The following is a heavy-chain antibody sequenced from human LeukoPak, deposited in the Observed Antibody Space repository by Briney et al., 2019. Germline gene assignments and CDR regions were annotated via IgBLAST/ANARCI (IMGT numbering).Heavy chain of an antibody. CDR1: GFIFSSYA. J-gene: IGHJ3*02. D-gene: IGHD6-13*01. Sequence: GGSLRLSCAASGFIFSSYAMSWVRQAPGKGLEWVSGISGRGDSTYYADSVRGRFTISRDNSKNTLFLQMNSLRAEDTAVYYCARALIAAAGIDAFDIWGQGTMVTVSS. V-gene: IGHV3-23*01. CDR2: ISGRGDST. CDR3: ARALIAAAGIDAFDI.